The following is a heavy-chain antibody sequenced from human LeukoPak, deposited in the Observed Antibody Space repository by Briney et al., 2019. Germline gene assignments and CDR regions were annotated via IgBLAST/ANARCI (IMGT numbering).Heavy chain of an antibody. D-gene: IGHD2-2*02. CDR2: ISWNSGSI. CDR1: GFTFDDYA. Sequence: GGSLRLSCAASGFTFDDYAMHWVRQAPGKGLEWVSGISWNSGSIGYADSVKGRFTISRDNAKNSLYLQMNSLRAEDTALYYCAKVACSSTSCYRLGGAFDIWGQGTMVTVSS. J-gene: IGHJ3*02. CDR3: AKVACSSTSCYRLGGAFDI. V-gene: IGHV3-9*01.